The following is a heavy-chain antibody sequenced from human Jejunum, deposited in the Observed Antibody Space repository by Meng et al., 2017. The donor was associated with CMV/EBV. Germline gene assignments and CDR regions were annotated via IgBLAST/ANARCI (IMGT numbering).Heavy chain of an antibody. CDR1: YT. D-gene: IGHD3-10*01. J-gene: IGHJ6*02. CDR3: AKVLNPPRMRFSYYGMDV. CDR2: ISASGVSA. Sequence: YTMTWVRQAPGKGLDWVSTISASGVSAYYADSVKGRFTISRDNSKNTLYLQINSLRADDTAVYYCAKVLNPPRMRFSYYGMDVWGQGTTVTVSS. V-gene: IGHV3-23*01.